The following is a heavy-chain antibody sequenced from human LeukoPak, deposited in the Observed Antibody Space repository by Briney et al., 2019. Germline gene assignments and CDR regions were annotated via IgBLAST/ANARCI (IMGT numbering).Heavy chain of an antibody. V-gene: IGHV4-34*01. CDR1: GGSFSGYY. Sequence: PSETLSLTCAVYGGSFSGYYWSWIRQPPGKGLEWIGEINHSGSTNYNPSLKSRVTISVDTSKNQFSPKLSSVTAADTAVYYCARGYCSSTSCYTNWFDPWGQGTLVTVSS. D-gene: IGHD2-2*02. J-gene: IGHJ5*02. CDR2: INHSGST. CDR3: ARGYCSSTSCYTNWFDP.